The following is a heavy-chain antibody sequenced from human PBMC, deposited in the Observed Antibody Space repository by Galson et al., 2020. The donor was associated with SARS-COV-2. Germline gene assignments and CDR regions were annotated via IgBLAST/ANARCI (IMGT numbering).Heavy chain of an antibody. CDR2: IYYSGST. V-gene: IGHV4-39*07. J-gene: IGHJ4*02. CDR1: GGSISSSSYY. CDR3: ARGPYSSSFLDY. D-gene: IGHD6-13*01. Sequence: SETLSLTCTVSGGSISSSSYYWGWIRQPPGKGLEWIGSIYYSGSTYYNPSLKSRVTISVDTSKNQFSLKLSSVTAADTAVYYCARGPYSSSFLDYWGQGTLVTVSS.